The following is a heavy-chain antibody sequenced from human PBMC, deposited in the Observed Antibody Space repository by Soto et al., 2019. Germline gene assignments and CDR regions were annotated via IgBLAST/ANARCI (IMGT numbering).Heavy chain of an antibody. D-gene: IGHD4-17*01. V-gene: IGHV4-59*08. CDR1: GGSITGYY. CDR2: IYDSGTT. J-gene: IGHJ4*02. CDR3: ARRDYGEEGYFFDC. Sequence: QVQLRESGPGLVRPSETLSLTCTVSGGSITGYYWSWSRQPPGKGLEWIRYIYDSGTTNYNAALKGRVTSSADTAKNQFSLDLRSVTAADTAVYYCARRDYGEEGYFFDCWGQGLLVTVSS.